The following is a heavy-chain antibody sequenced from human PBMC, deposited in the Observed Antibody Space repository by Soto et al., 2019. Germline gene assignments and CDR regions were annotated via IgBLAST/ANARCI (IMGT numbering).Heavy chain of an antibody. Sequence: SETLSLTCTVSGGSISSGGCYWNWIRQHPGKGLEWIGYIYYSGSTYYNPSLKSRVTISADTSKNQFSLKLRSATAADTAVYYCARDLQSYCSSSRCNYYGMDVWGPGTTVTVSS. CDR3: ARDLQSYCSSSRCNYYGMDV. CDR2: IYYSGST. J-gene: IGHJ6*02. CDR1: GGSISSGGCY. D-gene: IGHD2-2*01. V-gene: IGHV4-31*03.